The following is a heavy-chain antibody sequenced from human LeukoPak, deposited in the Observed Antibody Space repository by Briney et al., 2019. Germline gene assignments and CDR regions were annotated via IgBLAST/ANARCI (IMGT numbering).Heavy chain of an antibody. CDR1: GGSISSYY. V-gene: IGHV4-59*01. J-gene: IGHJ4*02. D-gene: IGHD6-13*01. CDR2: IYYSGTT. CDR3: ARGVYIAAAQYGY. Sequence: SETLSLTCTVSGGSISSYYWSWMRQPPGKGLEWIGYIYYSGTTNYNPSLKRRVTISVDTTKNQSSLTLSSVTAADTAVYYCARGVYIAAAQYGYWGQGTLVTVSS.